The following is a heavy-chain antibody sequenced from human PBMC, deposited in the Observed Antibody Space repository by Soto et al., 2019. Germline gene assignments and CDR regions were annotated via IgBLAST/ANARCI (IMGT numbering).Heavy chain of an antibody. V-gene: IGHV3-23*01. Sequence: GGSLRLCWAASGFNFGSYAMSWVRQARGKGLEWVSAISGSGGRIYYAESGKGRFTISRDNSKNTLYLQMNSLRAEDTAVYYCAKDRELATKGGFDYWAQGTRVTVSS. CDR3: AKDRELATKGGFDY. CDR1: GFNFGSYA. CDR2: ISGSGGRI. J-gene: IGHJ4*02. D-gene: IGHD1-26*01.